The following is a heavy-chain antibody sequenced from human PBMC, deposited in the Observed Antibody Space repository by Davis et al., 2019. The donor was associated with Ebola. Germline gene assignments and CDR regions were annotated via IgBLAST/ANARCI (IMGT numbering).Heavy chain of an antibody. CDR2: IYSGGST. V-gene: IGHV3-66*01. CDR1: GFTVSSNY. Sequence: GESLKISCAASGFTVSSNYMSWVRQAPGKGLEWVSVIYSGGSTYYADSVKGRFTISRDNSKNTLYLQMNSLKTEDTAVYYCARDRREYYYDSSGYGVHYYGMDVWGQGTTVTVSS. CDR3: ARDRREYYYDSSGYGVHYYGMDV. D-gene: IGHD3-22*01. J-gene: IGHJ6*02.